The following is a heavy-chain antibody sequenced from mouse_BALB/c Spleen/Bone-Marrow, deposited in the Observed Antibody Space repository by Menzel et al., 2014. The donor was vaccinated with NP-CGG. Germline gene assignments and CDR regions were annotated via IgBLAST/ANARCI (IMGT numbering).Heavy chain of an antibody. CDR3: KRWDYDGDSDY. D-gene: IGHD2-4*01. CDR2: ISPGNGYI. CDR1: GYTFPDHA. Sequence: QVQLKESDTELVKPGASVKISCKASGYTFPDHAIHWVKQRPEQGLEWIGYISPGNGYIKYNEKFKGKATLTADKSSSTAYMQFNSLTSEDSAVYFCKRWDYDGDSDYWGQGTTLTVSS. V-gene: IGHV1S53*03. J-gene: IGHJ2*01.